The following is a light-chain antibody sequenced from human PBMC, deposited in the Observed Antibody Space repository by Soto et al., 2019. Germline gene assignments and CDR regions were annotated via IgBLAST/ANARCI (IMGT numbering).Light chain of an antibody. CDR3: QQYYSYPFT. Sequence: IQMTQSPFSLSASVGDRVTITCRASQGISSYLAWYQQKPGKAPNLLIYAASTLQSGVPSRFSGSGAGTDFTRTISCLQSEDFETYDCQQYYSYPFTFGPGTKVDIK. CDR1: QGISSY. V-gene: IGKV1-8*01. J-gene: IGKJ3*01. CDR2: AAS.